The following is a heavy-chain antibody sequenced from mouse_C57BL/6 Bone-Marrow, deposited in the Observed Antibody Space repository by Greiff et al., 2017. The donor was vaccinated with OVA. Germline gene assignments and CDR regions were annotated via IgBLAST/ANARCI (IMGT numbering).Heavy chain of an antibody. CDR2: IHPNSGST. CDR3: AKGYYYASMDY. Sequence: QVQLKQPGAELVKPGASVKLSCKASGYTFTSYWMHWVKQRPGQGLEWIGMIHPNSGSTNYNEKFKSKATLTVDKSSSTAYMQLSSLTSEDSAVYYCAKGYYYASMDYWGQGTSVTVSS. D-gene: IGHD1-1*01. CDR1: GYTFTSYW. V-gene: IGHV1-64*01. J-gene: IGHJ4*01.